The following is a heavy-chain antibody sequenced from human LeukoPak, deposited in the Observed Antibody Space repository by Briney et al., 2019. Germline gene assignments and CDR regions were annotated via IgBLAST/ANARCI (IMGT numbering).Heavy chain of an antibody. J-gene: IGHJ4*02. D-gene: IGHD3-10*01. Sequence: SETLSLTCTVSGASVSSDYWSWIRQSPGKGLEWIGYIYHSGHTMSNPSLKSRVTISVDTSKNQFSLKLSSVTAADTAVYYCAREVTGNFDYWGQGTLVTVSS. CDR3: AREVTGNFDY. CDR1: GASVSSDY. CDR2: IYHSGHT. V-gene: IGHV4-59*02.